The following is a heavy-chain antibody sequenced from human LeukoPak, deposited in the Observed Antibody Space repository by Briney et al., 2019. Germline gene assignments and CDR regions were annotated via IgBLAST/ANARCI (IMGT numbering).Heavy chain of an antibody. Sequence: PGGSLRFSCAASGFTFSSYSMNWVRQAPGKGLEWVSSISSSSSYIYYADSVKGRFTISRDNAKNSLYLQMNSLRAEDTAVYYCATYSSSSWGYYYYYMDVWGKGTTVTVSS. J-gene: IGHJ6*03. CDR2: ISSSSSYI. CDR1: GFTFSSYS. CDR3: ATYSSSSWGYYYYYMDV. V-gene: IGHV3-21*01. D-gene: IGHD6-6*01.